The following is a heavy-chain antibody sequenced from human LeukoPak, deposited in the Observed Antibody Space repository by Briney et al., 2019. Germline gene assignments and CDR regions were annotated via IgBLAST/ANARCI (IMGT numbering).Heavy chain of an antibody. Sequence: GGSLRLSCVASGFTFSNYAMSWVRHPPGKGQQWVSGISASGGSTYYADSVKGRFSMSRDNFKNTLFLQMNTLRAEDTAIYYCAKVSDSSGWYYDYWGQGTQVTVSS. CDR3: AKVSDSSGWYYDY. V-gene: IGHV3-23*01. CDR2: ISASGGST. J-gene: IGHJ4*02. CDR1: GFTFSNYA. D-gene: IGHD6-19*01.